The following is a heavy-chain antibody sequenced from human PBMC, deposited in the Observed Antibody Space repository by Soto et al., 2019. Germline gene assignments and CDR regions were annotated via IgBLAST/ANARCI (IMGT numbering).Heavy chain of an antibody. CDR2: INRDGSIT. CDR1: GFTFSEHW. V-gene: IGHV3-74*01. CDR3: ARDRAPGEMATTFDY. J-gene: IGHJ4*02. Sequence: VGSLRLSCVASGFTFSEHWMHWVRQTPGKGLVWVSRINRDGSITGYADSVKGRFTISRDNTKNTLYLLMNSLKAEDTAVYYCARDRAPGEMATTFDYWGQGSQVTVSS.